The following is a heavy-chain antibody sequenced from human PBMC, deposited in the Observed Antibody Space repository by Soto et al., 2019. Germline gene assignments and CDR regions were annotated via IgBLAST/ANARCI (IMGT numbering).Heavy chain of an antibody. V-gene: IGHV4-34*01. D-gene: IGHD2-2*01. Sequence: SETLSLTCAVYGGSFSGYYWSWIRQPPGKGLEWIGEINHSGSTNYNPPLKSRVTISVDTSKNQFSLKLSSVTAADTAVYYCARGDPAAGELLTLPPQRPFDYWGQGTLVTVSS. CDR2: INHSGST. CDR1: GGSFSGYY. J-gene: IGHJ4*02. CDR3: ARGDPAAGELLTLPPQRPFDY.